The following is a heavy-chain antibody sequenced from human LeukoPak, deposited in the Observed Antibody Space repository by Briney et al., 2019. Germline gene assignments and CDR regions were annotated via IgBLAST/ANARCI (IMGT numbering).Heavy chain of an antibody. V-gene: IGHV3-9*01. CDR1: GFTFDDYA. CDR3: APSGAAAGFVDY. D-gene: IGHD6-13*01. Sequence: GGSLRLSCAASGFTFDDYAMHWVRQAPGKGLEWVSGISWNSGSIGYADSVKGRFTISRDNAKNSLYLQMNSLRAEDTALYYCAPSGAAAGFVDYWGQGTLVTVSS. CDR2: ISWNSGSI. J-gene: IGHJ4*02.